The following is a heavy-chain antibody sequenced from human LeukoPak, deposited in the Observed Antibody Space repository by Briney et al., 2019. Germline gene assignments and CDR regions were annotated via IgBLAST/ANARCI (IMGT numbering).Heavy chain of an antibody. J-gene: IGHJ4*02. Sequence: GGSLRLSCAASGFTFSTYTMNWVRQAPGKGLEWVSSITSSSSYIYYADSVKGRFTISRDNAKNSLYLQMNSLRVEDTAVYYCARGADSGYSSDNWGQGTLVSVSS. CDR3: ARGADSGYSSDN. CDR2: ITSSSSYI. CDR1: GFTFSTYT. D-gene: IGHD3-9*01. V-gene: IGHV3-21*01.